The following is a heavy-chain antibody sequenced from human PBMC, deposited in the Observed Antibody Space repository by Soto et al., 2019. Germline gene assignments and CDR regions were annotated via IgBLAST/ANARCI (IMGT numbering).Heavy chain of an antibody. CDR1: GFIFTTYA. CDR3: AHPRGYGVFDAVDI. J-gene: IGHJ3*02. D-gene: IGHD4-17*01. Sequence: GGSLRLFCATSGFIFTTYAMNWVRQAPGKGLEWVSAISSSGEGTFYAESVRGRFTISRDNSLNTLYLQMRSLRPEDTVVYYCAHPRGYGVFDAVDIWGQGTMVTVSS. V-gene: IGHV3-23*01. CDR2: ISSSGEGT.